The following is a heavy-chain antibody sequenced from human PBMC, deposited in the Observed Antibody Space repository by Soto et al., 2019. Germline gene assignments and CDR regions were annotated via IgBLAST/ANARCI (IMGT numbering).Heavy chain of an antibody. J-gene: IGHJ4*02. CDR3: AKCGTPGGLRY. V-gene: IGHV3-30*18. CDR2: ISYDGSNK. CDR1: GFTFSSYG. Sequence: QVQLVESGGGVVQPGRSLRLSCAASGFTFSSYGRHWVRQAPGKGLEWVAVISYDGSNKYYADSVKGRFTISRDNSQNTLAPQMNSLSADETAVYYCAKCGTPGGLRYWGQGTLVTVSS. D-gene: IGHD1-1*01.